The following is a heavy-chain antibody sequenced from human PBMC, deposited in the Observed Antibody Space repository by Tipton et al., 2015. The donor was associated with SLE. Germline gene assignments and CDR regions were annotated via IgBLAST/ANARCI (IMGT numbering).Heavy chain of an antibody. V-gene: IGHV3-64*02. CDR3: ARANWDDYFDS. J-gene: IGHJ4*02. CDR1: GFIFSDYA. D-gene: IGHD7-27*01. CDR2: VRSNGGST. Sequence: GSLRLSCAASGFIFSDYAMHWVRQAPGKGLEYVSAVRSNGGSTYYADSVKGRFTISRDNSKNTLYLQMGSLRAEDMAVYYCARANWDDYFDSWGQGTLVTVSS.